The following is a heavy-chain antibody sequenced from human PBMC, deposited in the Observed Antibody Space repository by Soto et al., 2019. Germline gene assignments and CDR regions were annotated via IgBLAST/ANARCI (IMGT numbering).Heavy chain of an antibody. CDR1: GYSFTSYW. D-gene: IGHD2-15*01. CDR3: ARLRGPVGYCRGGSCYSGYFQH. CDR2: IYPGDSDT. V-gene: IGHV5-51*01. J-gene: IGHJ1*01. Sequence: GESLKISCKGSGYSFTSYWIGWVRQMPGKGLEWMGIIYPGDSDTRYSPSFQGQVTISADKSISTAYLQWSSLKASDTAMYYCARLRGPVGYCRGGSCYSGYFQHWGQGTLVTVPS.